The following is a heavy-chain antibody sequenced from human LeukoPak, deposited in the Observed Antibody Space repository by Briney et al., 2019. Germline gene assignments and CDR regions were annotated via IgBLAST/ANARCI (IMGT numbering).Heavy chain of an antibody. J-gene: IGHJ4*02. CDR3: ARLGIGVVPSAMLGDYYFDY. V-gene: IGHV4-30-4*01. Sequence: PSETLSLTCTVSGGSISSGDYYWSWIRQPPGKGLEWIGYIYYSGSTKYNPSLKSRVTISVDTSKSQFSLKLTSVTAADTAVYYCARLGIGVVPSAMLGDYYFDYWGQGTLVTVSS. D-gene: IGHD2-2*01. CDR1: GGSISSGDYY. CDR2: IYYSGST.